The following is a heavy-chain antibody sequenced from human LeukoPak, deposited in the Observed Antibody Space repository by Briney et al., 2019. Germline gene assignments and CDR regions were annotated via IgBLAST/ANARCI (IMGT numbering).Heavy chain of an antibody. CDR1: GYSFTSYW. V-gene: IGHV5-51*01. CDR3: ARQDIVLMVYATGDAFDI. J-gene: IGHJ3*02. Sequence: GESLKISCKGSGYSFTSYWIGWVRQMPGKGLEWMGIIYPGDSDTRYSPSFQGQVTISADKSISTAYLQWSSLKASDTAMYYCARQDIVLMVYATGDAFDIWGQGTMVTVSS. D-gene: IGHD2-8*01. CDR2: IYPGDSDT.